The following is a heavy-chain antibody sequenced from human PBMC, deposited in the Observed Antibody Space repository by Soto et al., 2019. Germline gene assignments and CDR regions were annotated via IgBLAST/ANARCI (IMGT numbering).Heavy chain of an antibody. J-gene: IGHJ6*03. CDR1: GGSISSGGYY. D-gene: IGHD5-12*01. V-gene: IGHV4-31*03. Sequence: QVQLQESGPGLVKPSQTLSLTCTVSGGSISSGGYYWSWIRQHPGKGLEWIGYIYYSGSTCYNPSLKSRVTMSVDTSESQFSLRLSSVTAADTAVYYCARKDSGYADYMDVWGKGTTVTVSS. CDR2: IYYSGST. CDR3: ARKDSGYADYMDV.